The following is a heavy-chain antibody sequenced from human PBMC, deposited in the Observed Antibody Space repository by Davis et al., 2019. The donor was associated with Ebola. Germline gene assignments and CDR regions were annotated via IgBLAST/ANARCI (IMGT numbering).Heavy chain of an antibody. CDR1: GGSISSSSYY. D-gene: IGHD5-18*01. J-gene: IGHJ4*02. CDR3: ARDCTGYSYGDVLIDY. V-gene: IGHV4-39*02. Sequence: SETLSLTCTVSGGSISSSSYYWGWIRQPPGKGLEWIGSIYYSGSTYYNPSLKSRVAMSVDTSKNQFSLKLSSATAADTAVYYCARDCTGYSYGDVLIDYWGQGNLVTVSS. CDR2: IYYSGST.